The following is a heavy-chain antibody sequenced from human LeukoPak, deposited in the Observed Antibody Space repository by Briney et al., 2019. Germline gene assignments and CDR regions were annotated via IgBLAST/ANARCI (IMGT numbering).Heavy chain of an antibody. Sequence: TSETLSLTCTVSGGSISSYYWSWIRQPPGKGLEWIGYIYYSGSTNYNPSLKSRVTISVDTSKNQFSLKLSSVTAADTAVYYCARSYGGYSYGSNWFDPWGQGTLVTVSS. D-gene: IGHD5-18*01. CDR3: ARSYGGYSYGSNWFDP. J-gene: IGHJ5*02. CDR1: GGSISSYY. V-gene: IGHV4-59*01. CDR2: IYYSGST.